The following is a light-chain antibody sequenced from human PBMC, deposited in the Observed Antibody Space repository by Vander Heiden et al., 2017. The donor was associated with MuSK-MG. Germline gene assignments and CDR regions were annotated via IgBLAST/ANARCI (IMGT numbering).Light chain of an antibody. V-gene: IGKV1-39*01. CDR1: QSISSY. J-gene: IGKJ5*01. Sequence: DIQMTQSPSSLSASVGDRVTITCRASQSISSYLNWYQQKPGKAPKLLIYAASSLQSGVPSRFSRSGSGTDFTLTISSLQPEDFATYYCQQSYSTPITFGQGTRLEIK. CDR3: QQSYSTPIT. CDR2: AAS.